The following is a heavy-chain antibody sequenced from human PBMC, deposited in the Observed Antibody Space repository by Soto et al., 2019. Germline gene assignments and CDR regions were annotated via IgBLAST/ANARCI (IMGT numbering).Heavy chain of an antibody. J-gene: IGHJ6*02. CDR3: ARLSGDHSAFFSYGMDA. Sequence: PGGSLRLSCAASGFTFSSYAMSWVRQAPGKGLEWVSAISGSGGSTYYADSVKGRFTISRDNSKNTLSLQMNSLRADDTAVCYCARLSGDHSAFFSYGMDAWGQGTTVTVSS. V-gene: IGHV3-23*01. CDR1: GFTFSSYA. CDR2: ISGSGGST. D-gene: IGHD2-21*01.